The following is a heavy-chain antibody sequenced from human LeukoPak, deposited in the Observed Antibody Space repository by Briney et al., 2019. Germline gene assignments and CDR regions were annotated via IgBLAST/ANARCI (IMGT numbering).Heavy chain of an antibody. Sequence: PGGSLRLSCAASGFTFSSHSMSWVRQAPGKGLEWVSSMSENSRYIYYADSVKGRFTISRDDAKNTLYLQLNSLRAEDTAVYFCARGGSDTAMAHDYWGQGTLVTVSS. CDR2: MSENSRYI. D-gene: IGHD5-18*01. V-gene: IGHV3-21*01. CDR3: ARGGSDTAMAHDY. CDR1: GFTFSSHS. J-gene: IGHJ4*02.